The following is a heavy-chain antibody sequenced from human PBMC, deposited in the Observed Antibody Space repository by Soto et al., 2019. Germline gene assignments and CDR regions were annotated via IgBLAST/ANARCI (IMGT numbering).Heavy chain of an antibody. CDR2: INSDGSSP. CDR3: ARVNTAMGLGTNCDY. V-gene: IGHV3-74*01. D-gene: IGHD5-18*01. Sequence: PGGSLRLSCAASGFTFSSYWMHWVRQAPGKGLVWVSRINSDGSSPHYADSVKGRFTISRDNAKNTLYLQMNSLRAEDTAVYYCARVNTAMGLGTNCDYWGQGTLVTVSS. CDR1: GFTFSSYW. J-gene: IGHJ4*02.